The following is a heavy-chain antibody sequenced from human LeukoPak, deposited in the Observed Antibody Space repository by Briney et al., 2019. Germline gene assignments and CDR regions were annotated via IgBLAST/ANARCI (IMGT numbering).Heavy chain of an antibody. J-gene: IGHJ6*03. CDR1: GFTFSRYN. V-gene: IGHV3-21*01. CDR2: ISSSSSYI. Sequence: GGSLRLSCAGSGFTFSRYNMNWVRQAPGKGLERVSSISSSSSYIYHADSVKGRFTISRDNAQNSLFLQMNSLRAEDTAVYYCARDAQWLVPEGYYYYMDVWGKGTTVTVSS. D-gene: IGHD6-19*01. CDR3: ARDAQWLVPEGYYYYMDV.